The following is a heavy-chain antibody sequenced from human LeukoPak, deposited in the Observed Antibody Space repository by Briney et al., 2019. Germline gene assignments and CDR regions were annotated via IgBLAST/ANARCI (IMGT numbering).Heavy chain of an antibody. CDR2: ITTAGSTI. J-gene: IGHJ4*02. D-gene: IGHD3-3*01. Sequence: GGSLRLSCAASGFTFSSYTMNWVRQAPGKGLEWLSYITTAGSTIYYADSVKGRFTISRDNARSSLFPQMNSLRAEDTAVYYCAKVGVVGAYYDFWSGYYTLFDYWGQGTLVTVS. CDR3: AKVGVVGAYYDFWSGYYTLFDY. V-gene: IGHV3-48*01. CDR1: GFTFSSYT.